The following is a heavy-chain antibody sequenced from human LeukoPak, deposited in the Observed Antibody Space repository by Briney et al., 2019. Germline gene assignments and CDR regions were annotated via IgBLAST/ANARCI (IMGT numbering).Heavy chain of an antibody. Sequence: PGGSLRLSCAASGFTFSSYSMNWVRQAPGKGLEWVSYISSSSSTIYYADSVKGRFTISRDNSKNTLYLQMNSLRAEDTAVYYCAKEVHSSGFAYWGQGTLVTVSS. J-gene: IGHJ4*02. CDR2: ISSSSSTI. CDR1: GFTFSSYS. D-gene: IGHD3-22*01. CDR3: AKEVHSSGFAY. V-gene: IGHV3-48*01.